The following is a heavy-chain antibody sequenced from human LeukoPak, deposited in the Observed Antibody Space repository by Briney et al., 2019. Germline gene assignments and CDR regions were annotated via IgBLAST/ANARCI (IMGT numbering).Heavy chain of an antibody. CDR2: ISIRGDT. D-gene: IGHD6-19*01. Sequence: GGSLRLSCAASGFTFIDYDMHWVRQVIGKGLEWVSAISIRGDTHYSGSVRGRFTISRENAESSLYLQMNSLRAEDTAVYYCARGGIQVSGIDEFDYWGQGTLVTVSS. CDR3: ARGGIQVSGIDEFDY. J-gene: IGHJ4*02. V-gene: IGHV3-13*01. CDR1: GFTFIDYD.